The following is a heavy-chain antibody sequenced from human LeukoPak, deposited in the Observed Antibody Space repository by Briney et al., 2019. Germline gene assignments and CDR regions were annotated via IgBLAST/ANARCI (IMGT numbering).Heavy chain of an antibody. CDR3: ARGHYNGYSSGWGFDY. Sequence: GGSLRLSCAASGFTFGSYNMNWVRRAPGKGLEWVSSISSSSSYIYYADSVKGRFTISRDNAKNSLYLQMNSLRAEDTVVYYCARGHYNGYSSGWGFDYWGQGTLVTVSS. V-gene: IGHV3-21*01. D-gene: IGHD6-19*01. CDR2: ISSSSSYI. CDR1: GFTFGSYN. J-gene: IGHJ4*02.